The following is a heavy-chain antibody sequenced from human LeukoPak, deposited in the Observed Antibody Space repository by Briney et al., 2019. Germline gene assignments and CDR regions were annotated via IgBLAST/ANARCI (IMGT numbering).Heavy chain of an antibody. CDR1: GFTFSSYD. V-gene: IGHV3-23*01. J-gene: IGHJ4*02. Sequence: PGGSLRLSCATSGFTFSSYDMSWVRQVPGKGLEWVSGISGSGDSTHYADSVKGRFTISRDNSKKTVFLQMNSLRAEDTAVYYCAKVHPVGFGDSCSFDHWGQGTLVTVSS. D-gene: IGHD3-10*01. CDR3: AKVHPVGFGDSCSFDH. CDR2: ISGSGDST.